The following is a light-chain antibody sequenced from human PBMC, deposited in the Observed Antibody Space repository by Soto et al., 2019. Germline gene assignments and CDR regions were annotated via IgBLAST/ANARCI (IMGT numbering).Light chain of an antibody. CDR3: SSYTTGSTLV. V-gene: IGLV2-14*03. CDR2: EVS. Sequence: QSALTQPASVFGSPGQSITISCTGTSSDVGGYNFVSWYQQHPGKAPKLMIYEVSSRPSGVSNRFSGSKSGNTASLTISGLQPEDEADYYCSSYTTGSTLVFGTGTKLTV. J-gene: IGLJ1*01. CDR1: SSDVGGYNF.